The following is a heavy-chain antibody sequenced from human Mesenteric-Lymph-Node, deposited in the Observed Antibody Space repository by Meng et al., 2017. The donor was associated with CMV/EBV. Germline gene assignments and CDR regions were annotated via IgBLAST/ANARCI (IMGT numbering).Heavy chain of an antibody. J-gene: IGHJ4*02. CDR2: IRSQADGGTT. Sequence: GESLKISCTTSGFTFGDYAMSWVRQAPGKGLEGVASIRSQADGGTTEYAASVKGRFTISRDDSKSIAYLQMNSLRAEDTAVYYCARGSRFLEWLFRNYWGQGTLVTVSS. V-gene: IGHV3-49*04. CDR3: ARGSRFLEWLFRNY. D-gene: IGHD3-3*01. CDR1: GFTFGDYA.